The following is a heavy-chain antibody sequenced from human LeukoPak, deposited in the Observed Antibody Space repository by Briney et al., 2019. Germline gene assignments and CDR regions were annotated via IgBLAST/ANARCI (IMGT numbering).Heavy chain of an antibody. CDR2: IIPIFGTA. Sequence: GSSVNVSCKASGGTFSSYAISWVRQAPGQGLEWMGGIIPIFGTANYAQKFQGRVTITADESTSTAYMELSSLRSEDTAVYYCARDRYSGSYWGYYFDYWGQGTLVTVSS. V-gene: IGHV1-69*01. CDR1: GGTFSSYA. CDR3: ARDRYSGSYWGYYFDY. J-gene: IGHJ4*02. D-gene: IGHD1-26*01.